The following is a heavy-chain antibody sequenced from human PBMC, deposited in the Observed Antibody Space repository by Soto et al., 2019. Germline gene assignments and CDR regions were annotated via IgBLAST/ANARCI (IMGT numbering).Heavy chain of an antibody. D-gene: IGHD3-3*01. J-gene: IGHJ4*02. CDR3: ASSYYDFWSGSPPHYFDY. CDR2: IYYSGST. CDR1: GGSISSSSYY. Sequence: SETLSLTCTVSGGSISSSSYYWGWIRQPPGKGLEWIGSIYYSGSTYYNPSLKSRVTISVDTSKNQFSLKLSSVTAADTAVYYCASSYYDFWSGSPPHYFDYWGQGTLVTVSS. V-gene: IGHV4-39*01.